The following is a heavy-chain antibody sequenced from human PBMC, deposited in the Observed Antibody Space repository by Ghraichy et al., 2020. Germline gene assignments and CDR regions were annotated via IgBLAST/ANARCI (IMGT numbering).Heavy chain of an antibody. J-gene: IGHJ2*01. CDR2: IDVSGCDI. D-gene: IGHD3-9*01. CDR1: GFIFSNYA. V-gene: IGHV3-23*01. Sequence: GGSLRLSCAASGFIFSNYAVGWVRQGPGKGLEWVSEIDVSGCDIYYADSVKGRFTLSRDNSKNTLYFQMKSLIVEDTAVYNCVKDGEAIFWYFGLWGRGTLVTVSS. CDR3: VKDGEAIFWYFGL.